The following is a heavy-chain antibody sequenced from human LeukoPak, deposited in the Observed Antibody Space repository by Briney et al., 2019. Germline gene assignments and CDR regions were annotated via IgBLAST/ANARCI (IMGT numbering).Heavy chain of an antibody. D-gene: IGHD6-19*01. J-gene: IGHJ3*02. Sequence: GGSLRLSCAASGFTFDDYAMHWVRQAPGKGLEWVSLISWDGGSTYYADSVKGRFTISRDNSKNSLYLQMNSLRAEDTALYHCAKALGIAVTDAFDIWGQGTMVTVSS. CDR2: ISWDGGST. V-gene: IGHV3-43D*04. CDR3: AKALGIAVTDAFDI. CDR1: GFTFDDYA.